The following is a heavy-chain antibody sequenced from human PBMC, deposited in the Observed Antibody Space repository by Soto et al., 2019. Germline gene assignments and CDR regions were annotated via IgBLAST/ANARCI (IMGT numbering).Heavy chain of an antibody. CDR3: AREERLYSSGLDP. V-gene: IGHV4-59*01. J-gene: IGHJ5*02. CDR2: IYNNVNT. D-gene: IGHD6-19*01. CDR1: GGSISNFF. Sequence: PSETLSLTCTVSGGSISNFFWTWIRQPPGKGLEWIGYIYNNVNTNYNPSLKSRVTISVDTSKNQFSLKLNSVTAADTAVYYCAREERLYSSGLDPWGQGTLVTVSS.